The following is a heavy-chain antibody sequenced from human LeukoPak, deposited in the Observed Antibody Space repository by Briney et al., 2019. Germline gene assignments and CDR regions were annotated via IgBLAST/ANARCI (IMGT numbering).Heavy chain of an antibody. CDR1: GHSFNSYW. J-gene: IGHJ3*02. CDR2: IYPGDSDT. Sequence: GESLKISCKGSGHSFNSYWIGWVRQMPGKGLEWMGIIYPGDSDTRYSPSFQGQATVSADKPISTAYLQWSSLKASDTAMYYCARGSRDAFDIWGQGTMVTVSS. D-gene: IGHD1-26*01. V-gene: IGHV5-51*04. CDR3: ARGSRDAFDI.